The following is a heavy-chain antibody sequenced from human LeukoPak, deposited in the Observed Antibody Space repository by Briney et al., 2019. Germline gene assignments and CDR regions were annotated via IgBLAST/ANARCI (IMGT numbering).Heavy chain of an antibody. J-gene: IGHJ6*03. CDR2: IYYGGST. D-gene: IGHD3-10*01. V-gene: IGHV4-39*07. CDR1: GGSISSSSYY. CDR3: ARRVGRWFGERAYYYNYMDV. Sequence: SETLSLTCTVSGGSISSSSYYWGWIRQPPGTGLEWIGSIYYGGSTYYNPSLKSRVTISVDTSKNQFSLRLSSVTAADTAVYYCARRVGRWFGERAYYYNYMDVWGKGTTVTISS.